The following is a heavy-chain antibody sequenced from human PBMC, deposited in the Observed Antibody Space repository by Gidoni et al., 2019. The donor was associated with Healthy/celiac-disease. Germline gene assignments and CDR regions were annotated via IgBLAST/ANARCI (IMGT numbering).Heavy chain of an antibody. V-gene: IGHV3-13*01. CDR2: IGTAGDT. D-gene: IGHD4-17*01. CDR1: GFTFSSYD. J-gene: IGHJ4*02. Sequence: EVQLVESGGGLVQPGGSLRLSCAASGFTFSSYDKPWVRQATGKGLGCVSAIGTAGDTYYPGSVKGRFTISRENAKNSLCLQMNSLRAGDTAVYYCARAGAGDYYGDYDYWGQGTLVTVSS. CDR3: ARAGAGDYYGDYDY.